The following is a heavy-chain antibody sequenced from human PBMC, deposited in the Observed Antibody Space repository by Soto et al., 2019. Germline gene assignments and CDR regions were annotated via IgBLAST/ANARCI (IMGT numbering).Heavy chain of an antibody. J-gene: IGHJ5*02. V-gene: IGHV1-18*01. D-gene: IGHD1-1*01. CDR2: ISAYNGNT. Sequence: GASVKVSCKASGYTFTSYGISSVRQAPGQGLEWMGWISAYNGNTNYAQKLQSRVTMTTDTSTSTAYMELRSLRSDDTAVYYCARVLDLYVQLERTRFDPWGQGTLVTVSS. CDR1: GYTFTSYG. CDR3: ARVLDLYVQLERTRFDP.